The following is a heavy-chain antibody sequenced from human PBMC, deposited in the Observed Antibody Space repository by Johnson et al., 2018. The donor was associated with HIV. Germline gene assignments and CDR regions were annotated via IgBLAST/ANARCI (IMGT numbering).Heavy chain of an antibody. CDR3: ASAWGELDDAFDI. Sequence: QVQLVESGGGVVQPGRSLRLSCAASGFTFSSYGMHWVRQAPAKGLEWVAVISYDGSDKYYADSVKGRFTISRDNSKNTLYLQMNSLRAEDTAVYYCASAWGELDDAFDIWGQGTMVTVSS. J-gene: IGHJ3*02. CDR1: GFTFSSYG. D-gene: IGHD1-26*01. V-gene: IGHV3-30*03. CDR2: ISYDGSDK.